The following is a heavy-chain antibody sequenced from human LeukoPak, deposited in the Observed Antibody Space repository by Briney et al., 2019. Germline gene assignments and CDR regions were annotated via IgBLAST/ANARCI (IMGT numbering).Heavy chain of an antibody. CDR2: IKYGGIT. J-gene: IGHJ4*02. CDR3: ATVLGYWWYFDY. D-gene: IGHD2-8*02. Sequence: GSLSGXYXXWLRQPPGKGXEWIGEIKYGGITNYNPSLTSRVNISVDTSKKQFSLKLSSVTAADTAVYYCATVLGYWWYFDYWGQGTLVTVSS. V-gene: IGHV4-34*13. CDR1: GSLSGXY.